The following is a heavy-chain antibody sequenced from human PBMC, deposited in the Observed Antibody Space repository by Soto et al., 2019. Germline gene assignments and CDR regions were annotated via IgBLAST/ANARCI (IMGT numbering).Heavy chain of an antibody. V-gene: IGHV1-2*02. CDR2: INPNSGGT. Sequence: QVQLVQSGAEVKKPGASVKVSCKASGYTFTGYYMHWVRQAPGQGLEWMGWINPNSGGTNYAQKFQGRVTMTRDTSISTAYMELSRLRSDDTAVYYCARVLTQIAYYDFWSGYYPHSNWFDPWGQGTLVTVSS. J-gene: IGHJ5*02. CDR1: GYTFTGYY. D-gene: IGHD3-3*01. CDR3: ARVLTQIAYYDFWSGYYPHSNWFDP.